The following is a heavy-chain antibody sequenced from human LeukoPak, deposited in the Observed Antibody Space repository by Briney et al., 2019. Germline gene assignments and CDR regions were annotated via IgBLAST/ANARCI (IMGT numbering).Heavy chain of an antibody. Sequence: EGSLRLSCAVSGFTFSSYGMHWVRQAPGKGLEWVAVISYDGSNKYYADSVKGRFTVSRDNSKNMLYLQMNSLRAEDTAVYSCAKDQGAAYDYVLGHDHWGQGTLVTVSS. J-gene: IGHJ4*02. CDR1: GFTFSSYG. D-gene: IGHD3-16*01. CDR3: AKDQGAAYDYVLGHDH. V-gene: IGHV3-30*18. CDR2: ISYDGSNK.